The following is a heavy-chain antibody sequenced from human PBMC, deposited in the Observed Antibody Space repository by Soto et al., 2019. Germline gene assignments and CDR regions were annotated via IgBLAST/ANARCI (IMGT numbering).Heavy chain of an antibody. D-gene: IGHD6-13*01. Sequence: QVQLVQSGAEVKKPGASVKVSCKASGYTFTSYYMHWVRQAPGQGLEWMGIINPSGGSTSYGQKVQGRVTMTRDTSTGTVYMELSRLRSEDTAVYYCARSQIAGMDVWGQGPTVTVSS. CDR3: ARSQIAGMDV. CDR2: INPSGGST. CDR1: GYTFTSYY. V-gene: IGHV1-46*01. J-gene: IGHJ6*02.